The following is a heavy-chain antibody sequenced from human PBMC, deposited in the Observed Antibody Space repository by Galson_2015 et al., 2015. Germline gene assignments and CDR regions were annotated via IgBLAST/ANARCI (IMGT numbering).Heavy chain of an antibody. CDR2: ISAYNGNT. CDR3: ARGGATDFDD. Sequence: SVKVSCKASGYTFTTYTISWVRQAPGLGLEWVGWISAYNGNTKYAQNLQGRVTMTTDTSTSTAYMELRSLRSDDTAVYYCARGGATDFDDWGQGTLVTVSS. J-gene: IGHJ4*02. V-gene: IGHV1-18*01. D-gene: IGHD1-26*01. CDR1: GYTFTTYT.